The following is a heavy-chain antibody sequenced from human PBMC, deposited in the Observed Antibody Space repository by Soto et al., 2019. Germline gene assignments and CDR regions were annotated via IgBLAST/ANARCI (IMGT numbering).Heavy chain of an antibody. J-gene: IGHJ4*02. D-gene: IGHD6-13*01. V-gene: IGHV3-48*01. CDR3: ARETYITAARWGFFDS. CDR1: GFTFSNYD. Sequence: GGSLRLSCAASGFTFSNYDMNWVRQAPGKGLEWVSYISSSSSTIYYGDSVKGRFTISRDNAKNSLYLQMNSLRAEDTAVYYCARETYITAARWGFFDSWGQGTLVTVSS. CDR2: ISSSSSTI.